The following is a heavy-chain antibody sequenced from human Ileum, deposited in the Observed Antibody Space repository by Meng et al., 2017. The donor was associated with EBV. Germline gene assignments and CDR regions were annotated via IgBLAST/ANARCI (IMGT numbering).Heavy chain of an antibody. D-gene: IGHD6-19*01. J-gene: IGHJ4*02. CDR3: ARRGYSSGWYAYDY. V-gene: IGHV4-39*01. CDR1: GGSISSSDYY. Sequence: HLQLPESGPGLVKPSETLSLTCPVSGGSISSSDYYWGWIRQPPGKGLEWIGSLYFSGSTYSNPSLESRVTISVDTSNNQFSLKLSSVTAADTAVYYCARRGYSSGWYAYDYWGQGTLVTVSS. CDR2: LYFSGST.